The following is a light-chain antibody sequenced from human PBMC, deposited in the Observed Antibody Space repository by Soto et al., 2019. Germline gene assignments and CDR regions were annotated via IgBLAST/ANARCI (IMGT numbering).Light chain of an antibody. CDR2: EVS. CDR3: CSYAGSNIGVV. J-gene: IGLJ2*01. V-gene: IGLV2-8*01. Sequence: QSALTQPPSASGSPGQSVTISCTGTSSDVGGYNYVSWYQQYPGKAPKLMIYEVSKRPSGVPDRFSGSKSGNTASLTVSGLQAEDEAEYYCCSYAGSNIGVVFGGGTKVTVL. CDR1: SSDVGGYNY.